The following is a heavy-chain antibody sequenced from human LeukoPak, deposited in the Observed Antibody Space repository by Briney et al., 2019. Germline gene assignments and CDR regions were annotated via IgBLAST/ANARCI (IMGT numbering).Heavy chain of an antibody. D-gene: IGHD3-22*01. J-gene: IGHJ4*02. CDR2: IYTSGST. V-gene: IGHV4-4*07. CDR1: GGSISRYY. CDR3: AREAGYYDSSGYVAFDF. Sequence: NPSETLSLTCTVSGGSISRYYWSWIRQPAGKGLDWIGRIYTSGSTNYNPSLKSRVTMSVDTSKNQFSLKLSSVTAADTAIYYCAREAGYYDSSGYVAFDFWGLGNLVTVSS.